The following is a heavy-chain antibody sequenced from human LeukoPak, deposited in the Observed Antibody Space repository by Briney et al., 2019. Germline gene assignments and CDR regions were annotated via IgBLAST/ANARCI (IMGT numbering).Heavy chain of an antibody. CDR2: ITGRSSFI. Sequence: GGSLRLSCAASGFTFSTYSMNWVRQAPGKGLEWVSSITGRSSFIYYADSVKGRFTISRDNAKNSLHLQMNSLRAEDTAVYYCARNYDRSDYGYNWFDPWGQGTLVTVSS. CDR3: ARNYDRSDYGYNWFDP. CDR1: GFTFSTYS. V-gene: IGHV3-21*01. J-gene: IGHJ5*02. D-gene: IGHD3-22*01.